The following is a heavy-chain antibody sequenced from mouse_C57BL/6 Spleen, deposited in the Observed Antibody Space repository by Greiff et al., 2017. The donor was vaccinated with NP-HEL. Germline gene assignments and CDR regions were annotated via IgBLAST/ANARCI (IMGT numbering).Heavy chain of an antibody. J-gene: IGHJ2*01. CDR1: GYTFTDYY. D-gene: IGHD2-4*01. CDR2: IYPGSGNT. Sequence: VQLQESGAELVRPGASVKLSCKASGYTFTDYYINWVKQRPGQGLEWIARIYPGSGNTYYNEKFKGKATLTAEKSSSTAYMQLSSLTSEDSAVYFCARRGDYDYDDGGYYFDYWGQGTTLTVSS. CDR3: ARRGDYDYDDGGYYFDY. V-gene: IGHV1-76*01.